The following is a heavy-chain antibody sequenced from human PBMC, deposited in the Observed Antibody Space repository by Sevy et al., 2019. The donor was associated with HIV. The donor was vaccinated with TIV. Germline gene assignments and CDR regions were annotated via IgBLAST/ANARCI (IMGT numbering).Heavy chain of an antibody. CDR1: GFTFSSAW. CDR2: HKSEFDGGAI. J-gene: IGHJ6*02. Sequence: GGSLRLSCTASGFTFSSAWMSWVRRAPGKGLEWVGHHKSEFDGGAIDYAAPVKGRFTISREDAKNTVYLQMNSLKTEDRAVYYCITDPAYRGYDEEVINYYFYGMDVWGQGTTVTVSS. CDR3: ITDPAYRGYDEEVINYYFYGMDV. D-gene: IGHD5-12*01. V-gene: IGHV3-15*01.